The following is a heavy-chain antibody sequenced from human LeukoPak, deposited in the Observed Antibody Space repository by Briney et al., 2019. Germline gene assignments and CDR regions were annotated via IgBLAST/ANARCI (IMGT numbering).Heavy chain of an antibody. D-gene: IGHD1-26*01. CDR1: GSTFSNYG. J-gene: IGHJ4*02. Sequence: GGSLRLSCAASGSTFSNYGMSWVRQAPGKGLDWVSTIINTGGSTFYVDSVKGRFTISRDNSKNTLYLQMNSLRAEDTAIYYCAQGGRLLDYWGQGTLVTVSS. V-gene: IGHV3-23*01. CDR2: IINTGGST. CDR3: AQGGRLLDY.